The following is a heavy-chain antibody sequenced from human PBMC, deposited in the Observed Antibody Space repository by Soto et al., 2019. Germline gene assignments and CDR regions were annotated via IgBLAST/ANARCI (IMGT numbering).Heavy chain of an antibody. J-gene: IGHJ4*02. CDR2: ISYDGSNK. D-gene: IGHD6-19*01. V-gene: IGHV3-30-3*01. CDR3: VRPDKDSAYSSGWHVGYYFDY. CDR1: GFTFSSYA. Sequence: QVQMEESGGGVVQPGTSLRLSCAASGFTFSSYAMHWVRQAPGKGLEWVAFISYDGSNKYYADSVKGRFTISRDNSKITMYLQKNSLRAEDTAVYYCVRPDKDSAYSSGWHVGYYFDYWGQGTLVTVSS.